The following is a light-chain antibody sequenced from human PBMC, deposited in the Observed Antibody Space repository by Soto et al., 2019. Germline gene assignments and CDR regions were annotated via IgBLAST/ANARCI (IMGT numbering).Light chain of an antibody. CDR1: QSISNW. CDR3: QQYKTYNT. CDR2: KAA. Sequence: DIQMTQSPSTLSASVGDRVTITCRASQSISNWLAWYQQKPGKAPKLLISKAASLVGGVQSRFSGRGSGTEFNLTISSLQPDDFATYYCQQYKTYNTFGQGTKLEIK. J-gene: IGKJ2*01. V-gene: IGKV1-5*03.